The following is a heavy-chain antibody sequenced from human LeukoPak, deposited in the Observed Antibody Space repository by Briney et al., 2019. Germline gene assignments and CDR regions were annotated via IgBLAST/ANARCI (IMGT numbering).Heavy chain of an antibody. CDR3: ARAYYYDSTGYFEDEY. Sequence: SETLSLTCAVYGGSLSGYNWFWIRQPPGKGLEWIGKINHSGRTNYKPSLKSRVTISIDKSENRFSVKLTSVTAADSAVYFCARAYYYDSTGYFEDEYWGQGTLVAVSS. CDR2: INHSGRT. CDR1: GGSLSGYN. J-gene: IGHJ4*02. V-gene: IGHV4-34*01. D-gene: IGHD3-22*01.